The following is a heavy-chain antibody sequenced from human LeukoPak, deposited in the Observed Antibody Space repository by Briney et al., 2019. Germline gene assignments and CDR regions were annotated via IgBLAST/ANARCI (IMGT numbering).Heavy chain of an antibody. V-gene: IGHV6-1*01. CDR1: GDSVSSNSAA. D-gene: IGHD3-10*01. Sequence: SQTLSLTCAISGDSVSSNSAAWNWIRQSPSRGLEWLGGTYYRSKWYNDYAVSVKSRITINPDTSKNQFSLQLNSVTPEDTAVYYCARFIWFGELLSSGFDYWGQGTLVTVSS. CDR2: TYYRSKWYN. CDR3: ARFIWFGELLSSGFDY. J-gene: IGHJ4*02.